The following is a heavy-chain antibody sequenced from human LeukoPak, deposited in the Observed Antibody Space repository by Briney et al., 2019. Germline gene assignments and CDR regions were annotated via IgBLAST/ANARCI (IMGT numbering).Heavy chain of an antibody. V-gene: IGHV4-4*07. CDR2: TYTSGST. D-gene: IGHD6-13*01. Sequence: KPSETLSLTCTVSGGSISSYDWSWIRQPAGKGLEWIGRTYTSGSTNYNPSLKSRVTMSVDMSKNQFSLKLSSMIAADTAVYYCARVSSSWYQDWYFDLWGRGTLVTVPS. CDR1: GGSISSYD. J-gene: IGHJ2*01. CDR3: ARVSSSWYQDWYFDL.